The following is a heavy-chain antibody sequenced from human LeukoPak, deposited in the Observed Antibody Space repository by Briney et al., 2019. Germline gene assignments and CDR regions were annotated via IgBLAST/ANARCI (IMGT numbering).Heavy chain of an antibody. Sequence: PSETLSLTCAVSGGSISTSNWWSWVRQPPGKGLEWIGEIYHSGITNYNPSLKSRVTISVDNSKNQFSLKLSSVTAADTAVYYCARDEGSGWYYFDYWGQGTLVTVSS. CDR1: GGSISTSNW. D-gene: IGHD6-19*01. CDR2: IYHSGIT. CDR3: ARDEGSGWYYFDY. J-gene: IGHJ4*02. V-gene: IGHV4-4*02.